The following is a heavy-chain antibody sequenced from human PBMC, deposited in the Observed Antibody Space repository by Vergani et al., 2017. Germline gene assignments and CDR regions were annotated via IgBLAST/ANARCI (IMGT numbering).Heavy chain of an antibody. Sequence: EVQLVESGGGLVRPGGSLRLSCAASGFDFNSYSMNWIRQAPGKGLEWVASISSQTDYIFYADALRGRFTISRDNAAQSLFLQMSSLRAEDTGVYFCARDLRGYGPFDLGGQGTLVTVS. V-gene: IGHV3-21*01. CDR2: ISSQTDYI. CDR3: ARDLRGYGPFDL. CDR1: GFDFNSYS. J-gene: IGHJ4*02. D-gene: IGHD6-25*01.